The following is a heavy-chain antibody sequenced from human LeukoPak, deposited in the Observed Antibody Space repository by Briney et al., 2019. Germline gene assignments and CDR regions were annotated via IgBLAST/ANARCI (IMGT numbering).Heavy chain of an antibody. V-gene: IGHV1-2*02. CDR2: INPNSGGT. J-gene: IGHJ6*02. CDR3: AREDSGSGTDYYYYRMDV. Sequence: ASVKVSCKSSGYTFTGYYMHWVRQAPGQGLEWLGWINPNSGGTNYAQKFQGRVTMTRDTSISTAYMELSRLRSDDTAVYYCAREDSGSGTDYYYYRMDVCGQGTTVTVSS. D-gene: IGHD3-10*01. CDR1: GYTFTGYY.